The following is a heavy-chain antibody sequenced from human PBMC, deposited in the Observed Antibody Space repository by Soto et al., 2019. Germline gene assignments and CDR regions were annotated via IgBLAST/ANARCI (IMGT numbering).Heavy chain of an antibody. J-gene: IGHJ4*02. CDR1: GFSFSSFA. Sequence: PGGSLRLSCEASGFSFSSFAMNWVRQAPGRGLEWVSYISDDGASIYYADSLKGRFTISRDNAKNSLSLQMNNLRAEDTAFYYCAKDRGGFAGGWEYFDYWGQGALVTVSS. CDR3: AKDRGGFAGGWEYFDY. CDR2: ISDDGASI. V-gene: IGHV3-48*03. D-gene: IGHD6-19*01.